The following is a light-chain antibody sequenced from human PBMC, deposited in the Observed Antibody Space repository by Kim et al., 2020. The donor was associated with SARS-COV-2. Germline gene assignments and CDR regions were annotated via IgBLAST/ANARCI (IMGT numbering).Light chain of an antibody. Sequence: GQKVTISGSGSSSNIGNNYVSWYQQFPGTAPKLLIYDNNKRPSGIPDRFSGSKSGTSATLGITGLRTGDEADYYCGTWDSSLSSVVFGGGTQLTVL. CDR1: SSNIGNNY. V-gene: IGLV1-51*01. J-gene: IGLJ2*01. CDR2: DNN. CDR3: GTWDSSLSSVV.